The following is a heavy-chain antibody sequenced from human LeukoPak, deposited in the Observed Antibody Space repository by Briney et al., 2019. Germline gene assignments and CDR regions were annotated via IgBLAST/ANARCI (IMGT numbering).Heavy chain of an antibody. CDR2: ISGGADST. D-gene: IGHD2-8*01. V-gene: IGHV3-23*01. J-gene: IGHJ4*02. CDR3: ARDSPLCTY. Sequence: PGGSLRLSCTASGFTISNYGMNWVRQAPGKGLEWVSSISGGADSTYYADSVKGRFTISRDSSKNTLFLQMDSLRAEDTAICYCARDSPLCTYWGQGTLVTVSS. CDR1: GFTISNYG.